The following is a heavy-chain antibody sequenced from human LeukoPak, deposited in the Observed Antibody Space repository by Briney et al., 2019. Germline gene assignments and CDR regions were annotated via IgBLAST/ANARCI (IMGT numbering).Heavy chain of an antibody. CDR1: AFTFDDYG. D-gene: IGHD5-24*01. V-gene: IGHV3-20*04. CDR2: INWNGGST. J-gene: IGHJ3*02. Sequence: GGSLRLSCAASAFTFDDYGMTWVRQAPGKVLERVSGINWNGGSTGYAVSVKGRFTISRDSAKNSLYLQMNSLRAEDTALYYCARDLGYKDYVSAFDIWGQGTMVTVSS. CDR3: ARDLGYKDYVSAFDI.